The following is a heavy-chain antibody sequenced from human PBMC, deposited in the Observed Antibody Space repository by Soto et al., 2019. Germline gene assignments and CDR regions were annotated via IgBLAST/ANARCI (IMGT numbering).Heavy chain of an antibody. CDR1: GYTFTSYG. V-gene: IGHV1-18*01. J-gene: IGHJ6*03. CDR2: ISAYNGNT. D-gene: IGHD3-10*01. Sequence: ASVKVSCKASGYTFTSYGISWVRQAPGQGLEWMGWISAYNGNTNYAQKLQGRVTMTTDTSTSTAYMELRSLRSDDTAVYYCARGGEGPGSGNYYYYYYYMDVWGKGTTVTVSS. CDR3: ARGGEGPGSGNYYYYYYYMDV.